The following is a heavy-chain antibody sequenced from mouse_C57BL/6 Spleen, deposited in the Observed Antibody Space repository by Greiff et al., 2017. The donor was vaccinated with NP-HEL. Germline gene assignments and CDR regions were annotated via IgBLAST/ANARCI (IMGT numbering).Heavy chain of an antibody. D-gene: IGHD2-4*01. CDR2: IYPGDGDT. J-gene: IGHJ4*01. CDR1: GYAFSSYW. CDR3: ARWGDDYDGAMDY. Sequence: QVQLKQSGAELVKPGASVKISCKASGYAFSSYWMNWVKQRPGKGLEWIGQIYPGDGDTNYNGKFKGKATLTADKSSSTAYMQLSSLTSEDSAVYFCARWGDDYDGAMDYWGQGTSVTVSS. V-gene: IGHV1-80*01.